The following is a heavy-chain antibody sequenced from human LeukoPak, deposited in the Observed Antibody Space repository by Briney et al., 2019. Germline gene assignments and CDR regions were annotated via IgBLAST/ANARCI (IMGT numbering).Heavy chain of an antibody. CDR1: GYTFTGYY. Sequence: ASVKVSCKASGYTFTGYYMHWVRQAPGQGLEWMGWINPNSGGTNYAQKLQGRVTMTRDTSISTAYMELSRLRSDDTAVYYCARDLRRGCSSTSCAYYYYGMDVWGQGTTVTVSS. V-gene: IGHV1-2*02. CDR3: ARDLRRGCSSTSCAYYYYGMDV. J-gene: IGHJ6*02. D-gene: IGHD2-2*01. CDR2: INPNSGGT.